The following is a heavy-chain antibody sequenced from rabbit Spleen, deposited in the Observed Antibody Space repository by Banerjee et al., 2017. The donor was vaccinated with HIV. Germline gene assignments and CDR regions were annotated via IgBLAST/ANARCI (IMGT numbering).Heavy chain of an antibody. V-gene: IGHV1S40*01. D-gene: IGHD2-1*01. CDR3: ARGGSVAGDGYNL. J-gene: IGHJ4*01. CDR2: IIDGRT. Sequence: QSLVESGGGLVQPGGSLKLSCKASGFDFSSYGISWVRQAPGKGLEWIACIIDGRTYYASWAKGRFTISQTSSTTVTLQLTSLTAADTATYFCARGGSVAGDGYNLWGPGTLVTVS. CDR1: GFDFSSYG.